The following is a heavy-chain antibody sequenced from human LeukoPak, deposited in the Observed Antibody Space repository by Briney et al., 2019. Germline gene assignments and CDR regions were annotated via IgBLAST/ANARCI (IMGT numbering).Heavy chain of an antibody. D-gene: IGHD4/OR15-4a*01. V-gene: IGHV3-23*01. CDR3: AKGRTMVPFDY. CDR2: VSGSGTST. CDR1: GFTFSSYA. Sequence: PGGSLRLSCAASGFTFSSYAMSWVRQAPGKGLEWVSAVSGSGTSTYYADSVKGRFTISRDNSKNTPYLQMNSLRAEDTAVYYCAKGRTMVPFDYWGQGTLVTVSS. J-gene: IGHJ4*02.